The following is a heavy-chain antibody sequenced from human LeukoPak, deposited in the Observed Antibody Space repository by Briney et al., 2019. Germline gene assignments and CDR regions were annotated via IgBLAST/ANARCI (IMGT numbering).Heavy chain of an antibody. V-gene: IGHV1-2*06. CDR2: INPNSGGA. CDR1: GYTFTGDY. D-gene: IGHD2-2*01. J-gene: IGHJ4*02. Sequence: AASVKVSCKASGYTFTGDYLHWVRQALGQGLEWMGRINPNSGGANYAQNFQGRVTMTRDTSISTAHMELSRLRSDDTAVYYCARSYCIGTYCYSHLFDYWGQGTLVTVSS. CDR3: ARSYCIGTYCYSHLFDY.